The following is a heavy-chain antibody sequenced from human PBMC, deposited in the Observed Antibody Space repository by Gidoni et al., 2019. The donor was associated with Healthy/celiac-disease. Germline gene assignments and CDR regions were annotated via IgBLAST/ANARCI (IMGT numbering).Heavy chain of an antibody. CDR2: MNPNSGNT. Sequence: QVHLVQSGAEVKKPGASVKVSCKASGYTFTSYDINWVRQATGQGLEWMGWMNPNSGNTGYAQKFQGRVTMTRNTSISTAYMELSSLRSEDTAVYYCARVPHNYDFWSGREDNGMDVWGQGTTVTVSS. CDR1: GYTFTSYD. D-gene: IGHD3-3*01. J-gene: IGHJ6*02. V-gene: IGHV1-8*01. CDR3: ARVPHNYDFWSGREDNGMDV.